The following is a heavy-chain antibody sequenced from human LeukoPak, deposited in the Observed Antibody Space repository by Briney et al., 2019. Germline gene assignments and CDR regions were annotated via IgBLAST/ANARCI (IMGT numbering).Heavy chain of an antibody. V-gene: IGHV1-2*06. Sequence: ASVKVSCKASGYTFTGYYMHWVRQAPGQGLEWMGRINPNSGGTNYAQKFQGRVTMTRDTAISIAYMELSRLRCDETAVYYCARAIAVAGTDLHYWGQGTLVTVSS. CDR3: ARAIAVAGTDLHY. CDR1: GYTFTGYY. D-gene: IGHD6-19*01. J-gene: IGHJ4*02. CDR2: INPNSGGT.